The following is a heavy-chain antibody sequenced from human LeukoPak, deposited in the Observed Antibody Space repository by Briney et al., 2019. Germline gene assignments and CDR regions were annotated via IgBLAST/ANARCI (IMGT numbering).Heavy chain of an antibody. D-gene: IGHD5-24*01. CDR2: IYHLGST. J-gene: IGHJ3*02. CDR3: ARVGGMTTTNNDPFDI. CDR1: GGSINSDY. V-gene: IGHV4-59*01. Sequence: SETLSLTCTVSGGSINSDYWNWIRQPPGKGLEWIGYIYHLGSTNYNPSLKSRVTISLDTSKKQFSLKLTSVTAADTAIYYCARVGGMTTTNNDPFDIWGQGTMVTVSS.